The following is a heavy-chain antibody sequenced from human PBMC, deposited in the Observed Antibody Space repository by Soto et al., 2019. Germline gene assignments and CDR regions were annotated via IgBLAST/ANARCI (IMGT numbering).Heavy chain of an antibody. CDR2: IYSSGST. D-gene: IGHD6-19*01. Sequence: SETLSLPCTVSGGSISSYYWSWFRQPPGKGLEWIGYIYSSGSTNYNPSLKSRVTLSVDRSKNQFFLKLSSVTAADTAEYYCARGRYSSGWGRYCYYDMDVWGRGTTVTVSS. CDR1: GGSISSYY. CDR3: ARGRYSSGWGRYCYYDMDV. J-gene: IGHJ6*02. V-gene: IGHV4-59*12.